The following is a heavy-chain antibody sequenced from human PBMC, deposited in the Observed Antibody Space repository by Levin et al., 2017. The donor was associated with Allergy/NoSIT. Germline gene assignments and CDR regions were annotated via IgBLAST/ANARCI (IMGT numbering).Heavy chain of an antibody. J-gene: IGHJ4*02. CDR3: VSYRDGPYIHIAY. D-gene: IGHD3-16*02. V-gene: IGHV3-23*01. CDR2: ISGNSRTI. CDR1: GFTFSSYA. Sequence: QAGGSLRLSCVVSGFTFSSYAMSWIRQTPDKGLEWISIISGNSRTIYYADSVRGRFTISRDNSKNTLYLQMNSLSAQDTALYYRVSYRDGPYIHIAYWGQGTLVTVSS.